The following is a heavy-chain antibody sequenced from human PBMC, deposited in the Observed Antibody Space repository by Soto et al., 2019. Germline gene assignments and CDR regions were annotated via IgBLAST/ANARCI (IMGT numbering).Heavy chain of an antibody. Sequence: ASVKVSCKASGYTFTSYAMHWVRQAPGQRLEWMGWINAGNGNTKYSQKFQGRVTITRDTSASTAYMELSSLRSEDTAVYYCAKDHRYICSSGRYSYYYMDAWGKGPTVTAP. D-gene: IGHD1-20*01. CDR3: AKDHRYICSSGRYSYYYMDA. CDR2: INAGNGNT. CDR1: GYTFTSYA. J-gene: IGHJ6*03. V-gene: IGHV1-3*01.